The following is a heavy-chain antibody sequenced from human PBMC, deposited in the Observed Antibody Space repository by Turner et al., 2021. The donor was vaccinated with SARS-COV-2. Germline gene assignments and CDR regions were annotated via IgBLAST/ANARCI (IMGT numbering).Heavy chain of an antibody. Sequence: QVQLQESGPGLVKPSETLSLTCTVSGGSISSYYWSWIRQPAGKGLEWLGRTYNRGSTNYNPSLKSRVTMSLDTSKNQFSLKLSFVTAADTAVYFCASSVDIVANGMDVWGQGTTVTVSS. D-gene: IGHD5-12*01. V-gene: IGHV4-4*07. J-gene: IGHJ6*02. CDR1: GGSISSYY. CDR2: TYNRGST. CDR3: ASSVDIVANGMDV.